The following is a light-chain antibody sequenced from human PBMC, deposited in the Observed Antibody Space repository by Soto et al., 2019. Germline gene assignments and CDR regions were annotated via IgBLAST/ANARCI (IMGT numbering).Light chain of an antibody. Sequence: QSALTQPASVSGSPGQSITISCTGTSSDVGGYSYVSWYQQHPGKAPKLMIYDVSNRPSGVSNRFSGSKSGNTASLTISGLQAEDEADYYCSSYTSFWGVFGGGTKLTVL. CDR3: SSYTSFWGV. CDR2: DVS. V-gene: IGLV2-14*01. CDR1: SSDVGGYSY. J-gene: IGLJ2*01.